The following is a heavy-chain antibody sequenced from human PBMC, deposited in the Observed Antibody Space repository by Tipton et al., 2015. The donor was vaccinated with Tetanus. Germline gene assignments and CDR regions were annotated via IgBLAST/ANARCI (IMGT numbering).Heavy chain of an antibody. V-gene: IGHV3-43*01. CDR3: AKGPAVRVVVPAATYYFDY. D-gene: IGHD2-2*01. J-gene: IGHJ4*02. Sequence: SLRLSCAASGFTFDDYTMHWVRQAPGKGLEWVSLISWDGGSTYYADSVKGRFTISRDNSKDTLYLQMKSLRAEDTAVYYCAKGPAVRVVVPAATYYFDYWGQGTLVTVSS. CDR2: ISWDGGST. CDR1: GFTFDDYT.